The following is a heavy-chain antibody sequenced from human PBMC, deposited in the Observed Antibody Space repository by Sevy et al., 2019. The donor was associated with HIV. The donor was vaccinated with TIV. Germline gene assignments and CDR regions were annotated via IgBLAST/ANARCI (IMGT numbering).Heavy chain of an antibody. CDR1: GFAFRTFW. J-gene: IGHJ4*02. Sequence: GGSLRLSCTASGFAFRTFWMNWVRQAPGKGLEWVANIKQDGSVKYYVDSVKGRFTISRDKAKNSGYLQMSSRTVEDTAVYYCARQRGWICSHDVCSPYYSDSWGQGTLVTVSS. CDR2: IKQDGSVK. D-gene: IGHD5-12*01. CDR3: ARQRGWICSHDVCSPYYSDS. V-gene: IGHV3-7*01.